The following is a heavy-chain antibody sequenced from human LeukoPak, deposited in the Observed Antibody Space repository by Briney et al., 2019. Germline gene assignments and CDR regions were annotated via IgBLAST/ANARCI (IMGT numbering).Heavy chain of an antibody. J-gene: IGHJ4*02. CDR3: ARGHGYSGHALAY. CDR1: GTSINDYY. V-gene: IGHV4-59*01. CDR2: IYFSGHT. D-gene: IGHD5-12*01. Sequence: SETLSLTCTVSGTSINDYYWSWIRQPPGKRLEWIGYIYFSGHTNYSPPLKSRVTMSLDAPRDHFSLQLNSVTAADTDVYYCARGHGYSGHALAYWGQGILVTVSS.